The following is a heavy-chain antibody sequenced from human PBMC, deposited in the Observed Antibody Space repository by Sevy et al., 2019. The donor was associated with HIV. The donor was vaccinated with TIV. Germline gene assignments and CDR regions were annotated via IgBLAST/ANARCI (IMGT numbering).Heavy chain of an antibody. CDR1: GFTFSNFA. V-gene: IGHV3-23*01. Sequence: GGSLRLSCAASGFTFSNFAMGWVRQAPGKGLDWISVISGSGDYKYYADSVKGRFTISRDNSKNTLSLQMNGLRAEDTAIFYCAKKMGGGSGMAFLFDSWGQGTLVTVSS. CDR2: ISGSGDYK. D-gene: IGHD5-18*01. J-gene: IGHJ4*02. CDR3: AKKMGGGSGMAFLFDS.